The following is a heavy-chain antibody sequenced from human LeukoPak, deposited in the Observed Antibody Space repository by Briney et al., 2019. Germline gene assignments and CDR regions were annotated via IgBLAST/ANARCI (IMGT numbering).Heavy chain of an antibody. CDR2: VNPNSGGT. J-gene: IGHJ5*02. CDR1: GYAFTDSY. Sequence: ASVKVFCKTSGYAFTDSYLHWVRQAPGRGLEWMGYVNPNSGGTDYAQKFQGRVTMTRDTSITTAYMELTALTSDDTAIYFCARQVVRMTNNWFDPWGQGTLVTVSS. V-gene: IGHV1-2*02. CDR3: ARQVVRMTNNWFDP. D-gene: IGHD2-15*01.